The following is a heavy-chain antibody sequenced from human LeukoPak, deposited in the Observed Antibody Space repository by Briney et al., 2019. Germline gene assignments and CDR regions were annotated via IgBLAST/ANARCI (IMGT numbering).Heavy chain of an antibody. CDR1: GFTFSSRG. Sequence: PGGSLRLSCATSGFTFSSRGMHWVRQAPDKGLEWVAFIRYDGTEKDYADPVKGRFTISRDNSKNTLCLQMNSLRAEDTAVYYCWVRYSPDAFGIWGQGTMVTVSS. J-gene: IGHJ3*02. CDR3: WVRYSPDAFGI. V-gene: IGHV3-30*02. D-gene: IGHD3-9*01. CDR2: IRYDGTEK.